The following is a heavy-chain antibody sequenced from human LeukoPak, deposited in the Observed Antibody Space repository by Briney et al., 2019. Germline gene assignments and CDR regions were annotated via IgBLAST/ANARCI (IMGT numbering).Heavy chain of an antibody. Sequence: ASVKVSCKASGYTFTSYGIRWVRQAPGQGLEWMGWISAYNGNTNYAQKLQGRVTMTTDTSTSTAYMELRSLRSDDTAVYYCARDNDYVWGSYRRYLDYWGQGTLVTVSS. CDR3: ARDNDYVWGSYRRYLDY. CDR1: GYTFTSYG. D-gene: IGHD3-16*02. CDR2: ISAYNGNT. J-gene: IGHJ4*02. V-gene: IGHV1-18*01.